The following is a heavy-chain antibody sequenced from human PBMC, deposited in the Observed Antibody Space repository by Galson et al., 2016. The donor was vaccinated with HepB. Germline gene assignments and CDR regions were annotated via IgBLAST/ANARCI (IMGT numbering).Heavy chain of an antibody. V-gene: IGHV3-64D*06. CDR2: ITANGDAT. D-gene: IGHD4-17*01. Sequence: SLRLSCAVSGFTFRDYSMHWVRQAPGKRLEYVSAITANGDATFYADSVQGRFTISRDNSKNTFYLQMTSLRSEDTAIYYCMNPHYGDYKNFWGQGTLVTVSS. J-gene: IGHJ4*02. CDR1: GFTFRDYS. CDR3: MNPHYGDYKNF.